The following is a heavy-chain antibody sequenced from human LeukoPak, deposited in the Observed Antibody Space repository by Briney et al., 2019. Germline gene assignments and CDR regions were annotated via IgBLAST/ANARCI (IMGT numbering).Heavy chain of an antibody. CDR2: ISYDGSNK. V-gene: IGHV3-30*18. CDR3: AKLIGSYSYDDDAFDI. D-gene: IGHD3-22*01. CDR1: GFTFSSYG. Sequence: GGSLRLSCAASGFTFSSYGMHWVRQAPGKGLEWVAVISYDGSNKYYADSVKGRFTISRDNSKNTLYLQMNSLRAEDTAVYYCAKLIGSYSYDDDAFDIWGQGTMVTVSS. J-gene: IGHJ3*02.